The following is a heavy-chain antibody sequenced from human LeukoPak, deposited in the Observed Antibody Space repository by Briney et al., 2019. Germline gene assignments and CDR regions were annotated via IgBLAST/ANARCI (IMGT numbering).Heavy chain of an antibody. Sequence: ASVKVSCKASGYTFTSYAMHWVRQTPGQRLEWMGWINAGNGNTKYSQKFQGRVSITRDTSASTAYMELSSLRSEDTAVYYCAREKYSYGSRDWGQGTLVTVFS. V-gene: IGHV1-3*01. J-gene: IGHJ4*02. CDR1: GYTFTSYA. D-gene: IGHD5-18*01. CDR3: AREKYSYGSRD. CDR2: INAGNGNT.